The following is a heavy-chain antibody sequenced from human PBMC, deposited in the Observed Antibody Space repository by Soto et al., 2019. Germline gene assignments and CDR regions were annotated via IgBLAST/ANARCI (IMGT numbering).Heavy chain of an antibody. CDR1: GFTFSSYA. CDR2: ISNNGDTA. Sequence: EVQLLESGGGLVQPGGSLTLSCATSGFTFSSYAMVWVRQAAEKGLEWVASISNNGDTAYYADSVKGRFTISRGNSENTLYLQMNGLRADDTALYFCAESRVFIGAIVTLLDSWGQGTQVTVSS. D-gene: IGHD3-16*02. V-gene: IGHV3-23*01. CDR3: AESRVFIGAIVTLLDS. J-gene: IGHJ4*02.